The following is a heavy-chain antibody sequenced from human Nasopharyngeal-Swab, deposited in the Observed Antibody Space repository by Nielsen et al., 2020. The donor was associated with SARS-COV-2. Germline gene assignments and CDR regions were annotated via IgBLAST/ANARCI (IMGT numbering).Heavy chain of an antibody. Sequence: VRQAPGKGLEWVGLIKSKSAGGATEFAAPVKGRFSISRDESQNTLYLHMNSLKTEDTAMHFCLTDYYDNTGHGNYWGRGTLVTVSS. CDR2: IKSKSAGGAT. CDR3: LTDYYDNTGHGNY. D-gene: IGHD3-22*01. J-gene: IGHJ4*02. V-gene: IGHV3-15*07.